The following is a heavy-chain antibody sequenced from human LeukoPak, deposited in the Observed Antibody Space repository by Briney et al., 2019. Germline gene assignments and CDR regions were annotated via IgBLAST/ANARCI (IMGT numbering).Heavy chain of an antibody. CDR2: LSGRSDSI. CDR1: GFTFTIYG. V-gene: IGHV3-48*01. J-gene: IGHJ4*02. CDR3: AKEGYYDSSGYSDY. D-gene: IGHD3-22*01. Sequence: PGGSLRLSCAASGFTFTIYGMNWLRQAPGKGLEWVSYLSGRSDSIYYAESVKGRFTISRDNSKNTLYLQMNSLRAEDTAVYYCAKEGYYDSSGYSDYWGQGTLVTVSS.